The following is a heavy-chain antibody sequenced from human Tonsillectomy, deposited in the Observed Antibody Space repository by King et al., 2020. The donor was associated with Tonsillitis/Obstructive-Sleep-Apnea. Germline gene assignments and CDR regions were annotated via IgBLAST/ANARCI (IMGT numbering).Heavy chain of an antibody. CDR1: GFTFSTYA. V-gene: IGHV3-30*01. J-gene: IGHJ5*02. Sequence: VQLVESGGGVVQPGRSLRLSCTASGFTFSTYAMHWVRQAPGKGLEWVAVISYDGSDKYYADSVKGRFAISRGNSKNTLYLQMNSLRAEETAVYYCSGEEFYDFWSGYNWFDPWGQGTLVTVSS. D-gene: IGHD3-3*01. CDR3: SGEEFYDFWSGYNWFDP. CDR2: ISYDGSDK.